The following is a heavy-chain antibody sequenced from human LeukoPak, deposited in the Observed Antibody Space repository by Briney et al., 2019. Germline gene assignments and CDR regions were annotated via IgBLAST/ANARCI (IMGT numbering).Heavy chain of an antibody. D-gene: IGHD3-3*01. CDR2: IRYDGSNK. CDR3: AKDAPHPQYYDFWSGYFDY. CDR1: GFTFSSYG. J-gene: IGHJ4*02. V-gene: IGHV3-30*02. Sequence: PGGSLRLSCAASGFTFSSYGMHWVRQAPGKGLEWVAFIRYDGSNKYYADSVKGRFTISRDNSKNTLYLQMNSLRAEDTAVYYCAKDAPHPQYYDFWSGYFDYWGQGTLVTVSS.